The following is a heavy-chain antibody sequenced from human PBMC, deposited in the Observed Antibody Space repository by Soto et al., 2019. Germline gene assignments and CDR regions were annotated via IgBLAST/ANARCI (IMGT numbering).Heavy chain of an antibody. CDR3: AKDGSGVLRFLEWLLFSRFDY. D-gene: IGHD3-3*01. J-gene: IGHJ4*02. V-gene: IGHV3-30*18. Sequence: PGGSLRLSCAASGFTFSSYGMHWVRQAPGKGLEWVAVISYDGSNKYYADSVKGRFTISRDNSKNTLYLQMDSLRAEDTAVYYCAKDGSGVLRFLEWLLFSRFDYWGQGTLVTVSS. CDR2: ISYDGSNK. CDR1: GFTFSSYG.